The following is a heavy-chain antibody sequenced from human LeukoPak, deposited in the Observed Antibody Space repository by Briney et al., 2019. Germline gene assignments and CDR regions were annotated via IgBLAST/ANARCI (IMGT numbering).Heavy chain of an antibody. CDR1: GGSINSYF. CDR3: ATSYGSYVVDY. D-gene: IGHD2-15*01. CDR2: ARSSGGT. Sequence: SETLSLTCTVSGGSINSYFLTWIRQPPGERLEWIGFARSSGGTNYNPSLKSRVTILVDTSKNQFSLKLNSVTAADRAVYYCATSYGSYVVDYWGQGTLVIVSS. V-gene: IGHV4-59*01. J-gene: IGHJ4*02.